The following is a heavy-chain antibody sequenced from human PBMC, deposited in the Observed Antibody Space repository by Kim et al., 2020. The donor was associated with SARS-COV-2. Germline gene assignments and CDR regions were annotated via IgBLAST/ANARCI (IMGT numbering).Heavy chain of an antibody. D-gene: IGHD5-18*01. Sequence: GGSLRLSCAASGFTFSSYGMHWVRQAPGKGLEWVAVISYDGSNKYYADSVKGRFTISRDNSKNTLYLQMNSLRAEDTAVYYCAKTRISGYSYGALDGYFDYWGQGTLVTVSS. CDR2: ISYDGSNK. V-gene: IGHV3-30*18. CDR1: GFTFSSYG. CDR3: AKTRISGYSYGALDGYFDY. J-gene: IGHJ4*02.